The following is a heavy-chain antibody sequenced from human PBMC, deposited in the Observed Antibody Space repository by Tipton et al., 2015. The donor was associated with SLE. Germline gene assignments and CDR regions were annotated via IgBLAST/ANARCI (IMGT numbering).Heavy chain of an antibody. CDR2: IKVDGGEK. CDR1: GFTLSSYW. J-gene: IGHJ2*01. CDR3: ARGLGHLVDGHFDL. V-gene: IGHV3-7*01. D-gene: IGHD6-6*01. Sequence: SLRLSCAASGFTLSSYWMSWVRQAPGKGLEWVANIKVDGGEKYYVDSVKGRFTISRDNSKNTLYLQMNNLRAEDTAVYYCARGLGHLVDGHFDLWGRGTLVTVSS.